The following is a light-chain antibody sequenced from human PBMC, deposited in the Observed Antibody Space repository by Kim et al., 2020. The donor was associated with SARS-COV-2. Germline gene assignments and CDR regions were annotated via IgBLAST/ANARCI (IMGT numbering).Light chain of an antibody. Sequence: GQSITISCTGTSSDVGNYNLVSWYQQHPGKAPTLIIYEVNKRPSGVSNRFSGSKSGNTASLTISGLQAEDEADYYCCSFGGSSTYVFGTGTKVTVL. CDR1: SSDVGNYNL. J-gene: IGLJ1*01. CDR3: CSFGGSSTYV. V-gene: IGLV2-23*02. CDR2: EVN.